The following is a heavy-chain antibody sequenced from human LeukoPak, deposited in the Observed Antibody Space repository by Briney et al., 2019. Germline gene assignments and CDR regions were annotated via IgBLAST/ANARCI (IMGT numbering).Heavy chain of an antibody. CDR3: AKDLHGGYSSDY. J-gene: IGHJ4*02. CDR2: IGYEGVHK. D-gene: IGHD4-23*01. V-gene: IGHV3-30*02. CDR1: GFTFNNFG. Sequence: GGSLRLSCAASGFTFNNFGMHWVRQAPGKGLEWVSFIGYEGVHKYYADSVKGRFTFSEDNSKATLYLQMNSLRPEDTAVYYCAKDLHGGYSSDYWGQGTLVTVFS.